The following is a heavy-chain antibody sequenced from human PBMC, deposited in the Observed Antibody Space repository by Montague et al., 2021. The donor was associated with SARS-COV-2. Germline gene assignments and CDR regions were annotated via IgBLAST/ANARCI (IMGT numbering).Heavy chain of an antibody. D-gene: IGHD6-19*01. CDR1: GFSLSTSGVC. Sequence: PALVKPTQTLTLTRTFSGFSLSTSGVCVSWIRQPPGKALEWLAIIDWHDDKYYSASLKTRLTIPKGPSTNHVVLTMTNMDPVDTGTYYCARMGSAVPGNMSNYNFDFWGRGTQVTVSS. J-gene: IGHJ4*01. V-gene: IGHV2-70*13. CDR2: IDWHDDK. CDR3: ARMGSAVPGNMSNYNFDF.